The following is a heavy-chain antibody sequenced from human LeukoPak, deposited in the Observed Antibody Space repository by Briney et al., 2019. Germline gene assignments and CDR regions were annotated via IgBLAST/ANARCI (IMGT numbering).Heavy chain of an antibody. V-gene: IGHV1-2*02. CDR2: INPNSGGT. D-gene: IGHD2-15*01. Sequence: ASVKVSCKASGYTFTGYHMHWVRQAPGQGLEWMGWINPNSGGTNYAQKFQGRVTMTRDTSISTAYMELSRLRSDDTAVYYCARDVNCSGGSCSSYWGQGALVTVSS. CDR3: ARDVNCSGGSCSSY. CDR1: GYTFTGYH. J-gene: IGHJ4*02.